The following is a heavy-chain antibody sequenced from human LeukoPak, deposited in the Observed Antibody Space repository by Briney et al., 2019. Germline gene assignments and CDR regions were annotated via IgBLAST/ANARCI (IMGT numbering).Heavy chain of an antibody. CDR3: AKLTYGYDFDY. J-gene: IGHJ4*02. D-gene: IGHD5-12*01. CDR2: INWNGGST. CDR1: GFTFDDYG. Sequence: LAGGSLRLSCAASGFTFDDYGMSWVRQAPGKGLEWVSGINWNGGSTGYADSVKGRFTISRDNAKNSLYLQMNNLRAEDTALYYCAKLTYGYDFDYWGQGTLVTVSS. V-gene: IGHV3-20*04.